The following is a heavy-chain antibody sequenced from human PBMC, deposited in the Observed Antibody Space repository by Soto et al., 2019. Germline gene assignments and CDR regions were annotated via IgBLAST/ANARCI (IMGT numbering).Heavy chain of an antibody. D-gene: IGHD3-22*01. CDR1: GFTFSNYG. J-gene: IGHJ4*02. CDR2: ISYDGSNK. V-gene: IGHV3-30*03. Sequence: ESGGGVVQPGRSLRLSCAASGFTFSNYGMHWVRQAPGKGLEWVAVISYDGSNKYYADSVKGRFTISRDNSKNTLYLQMNSLRGEDTAVYYCADITTRDYWGQGTLVTVSS. CDR3: ADITTRDY.